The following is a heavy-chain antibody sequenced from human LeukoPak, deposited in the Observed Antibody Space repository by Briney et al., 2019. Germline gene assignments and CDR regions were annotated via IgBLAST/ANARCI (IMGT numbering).Heavy chain of an antibody. Sequence: GGSLRLSCAVSGFTLSNYGMHWVRQAPGEGLEWVTFIPYDGSHKYYADSVKGRFTISRDNAKNSLYLQMNSLRAEDTAVYYCARDSMYAFDIWGQGTMVTVSS. CDR3: ARDSMYAFDI. D-gene: IGHD2-2*01. CDR2: IPYDGSHK. J-gene: IGHJ3*02. CDR1: GFTLSNYG. V-gene: IGHV3-33*05.